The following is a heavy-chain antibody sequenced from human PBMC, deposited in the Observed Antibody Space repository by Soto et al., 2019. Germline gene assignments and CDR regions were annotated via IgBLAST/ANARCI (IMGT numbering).Heavy chain of an antibody. CDR2: ITGVSGFT. CDR1: GFTFSTCA. V-gene: IGHV3-23*01. D-gene: IGHD1-26*01. J-gene: IGHJ4*02. Sequence: EVQLLESGGGFVQPGGSLRRSCAASGFTFSTCAMNWVRQAPGKGLEWVSGITGVSGFTFYADYVKGRFTISRDDSENTLFLQMSRLRADDTAKYYCAKSGPTNYFDFWGQGTLVTVSS. CDR3: AKSGPTNYFDF.